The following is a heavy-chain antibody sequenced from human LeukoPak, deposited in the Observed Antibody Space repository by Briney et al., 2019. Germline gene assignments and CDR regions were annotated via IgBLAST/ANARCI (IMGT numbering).Heavy chain of an antibody. CDR2: MYYSGST. V-gene: IGHV4-39*01. CDR1: GGSISSSSDY. D-gene: IGHD3-22*01. Sequence: SETLSLTCTVSGGSISSSSDYWGWVRQPPGKGLEWIGSMYYSGSTYYNPSLKSRVTISVDTSKSQFSLKLSSVTAADTAVYYCARAEVLPDFYDTSGGFDYWGQGTLVTVSS. J-gene: IGHJ4*02. CDR3: ARAEVLPDFYDTSGGFDY.